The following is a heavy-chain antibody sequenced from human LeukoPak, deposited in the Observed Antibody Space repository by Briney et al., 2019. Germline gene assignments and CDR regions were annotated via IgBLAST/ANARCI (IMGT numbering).Heavy chain of an antibody. J-gene: IGHJ3*02. CDR1: RFTFSSYS. CDR3: ARLSTYDAFVI. V-gene: IGHV3-21*01. Sequence: GGSLRLSCTASRFTFSSYSMNWVRQAPGKGLEWVSSISSSSSYIYYADSVKGRFTISRDNAKNTLFLQMNSLRAEDTAVFYCARLSTYDAFVIWGQGTLVTVSS. CDR2: ISSSSSYI. D-gene: IGHD2/OR15-2a*01.